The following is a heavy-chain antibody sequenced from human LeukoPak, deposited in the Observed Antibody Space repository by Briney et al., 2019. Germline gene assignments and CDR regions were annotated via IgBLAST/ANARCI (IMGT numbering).Heavy chain of an antibody. V-gene: IGHV3-43*02. D-gene: IGHD3-10*01. CDR1: GFTFDDYA. CDR3: AKEDYGSGSYLFGY. CDR2: IRGDGGST. J-gene: IGHJ4*02. Sequence: GGSLRLSCAASGFTFDDYAMHWVRQAPGKGLEWVSLIRGDGGSTYYADSVKGRFTISRDNSKNSLYLQMNSLRTEDTALYYCAKEDYGSGSYLFGYWGQGTLVTVSS.